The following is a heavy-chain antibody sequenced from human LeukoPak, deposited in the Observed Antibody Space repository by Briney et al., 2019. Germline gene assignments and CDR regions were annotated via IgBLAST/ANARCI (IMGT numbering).Heavy chain of an antibody. CDR1: GFTFSSYS. CDR3: ASGGYYDSSGSSDY. V-gene: IGHV3-21*01. D-gene: IGHD3-22*01. Sequence: TGGSLRLSCAASGFTFSSYSMNWVRQAPGKGLEWVSSISSSSSYIYYAGSVKGRFTISRDNAKNSLYLQMNSLRAEDTAVYYCASGGYYDSSGSSDYWGQGTLVTVSS. J-gene: IGHJ4*02. CDR2: ISSSSSYI.